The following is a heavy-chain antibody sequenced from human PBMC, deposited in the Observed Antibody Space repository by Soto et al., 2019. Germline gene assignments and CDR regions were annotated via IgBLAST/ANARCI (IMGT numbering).Heavy chain of an antibody. V-gene: IGHV4-39*02. CDR2: IYYSATT. CDR1: GGSISRSSFY. CDR3: ARDFGAAAEYDAFDI. J-gene: IGHJ3*02. D-gene: IGHD6-13*01. Sequence: PSETLSLTCTVSGGSISRSSFYWGWIRQPPGKGLEWIGVIYYSATTYYNPSLKSRVTISVDTARNQISLKLTSVTAADTAVYYCARDFGAAAEYDAFDIWGQGTMVT.